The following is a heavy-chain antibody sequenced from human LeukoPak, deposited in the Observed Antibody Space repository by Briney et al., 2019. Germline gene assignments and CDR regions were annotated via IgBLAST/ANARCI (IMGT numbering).Heavy chain of an antibody. V-gene: IGHV3-48*01. CDR1: GFTLSSYS. J-gene: IGHJ3*02. CDR3: ARDNVIVVVVAATPAFDI. Sequence: GGSLRLSCAASGFTLSSYSMNWVRQAPGKGLEWVSYISSSSSTIYYADSVKGRFTISRDNSKNTLYLQMNSLRAEDTAVYYCARDNVIVVVVAATPAFDIWGQGTMVTVSS. D-gene: IGHD2-15*01. CDR2: ISSSSSTI.